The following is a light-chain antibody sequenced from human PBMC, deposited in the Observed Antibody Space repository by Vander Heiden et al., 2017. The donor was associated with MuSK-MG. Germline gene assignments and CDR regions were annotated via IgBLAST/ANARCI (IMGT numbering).Light chain of an antibody. V-gene: IGLV3-19*01. J-gene: IGLJ1*01. CDR2: DKN. CDR3: NSPDSSGNQFRI. CDR1: SLRSYS. Sequence: SSELTQDPPVSVALGQTVRITCQGDSLRSYSASWYQQKPGQAPVLVIFDKNSRPSGIPDRFSGSSSGNTASFIITGAQAEDEADYYCNSPDSSGNQFRIFGTGTKVTVL.